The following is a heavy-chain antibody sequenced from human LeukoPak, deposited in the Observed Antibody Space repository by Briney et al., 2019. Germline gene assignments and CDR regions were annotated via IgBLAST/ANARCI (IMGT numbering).Heavy chain of an antibody. CDR2: ISSNGGST. J-gene: IGHJ4*02. D-gene: IGHD5-24*01. CDR1: GFTFSSYA. CDR3: ARSGRDGYNKYFDY. Sequence: GGPLRLSCAASGFTFSSYAMHWVRQAPGKGLEYVSAISSNGGSTYYANSVKGRFTISRDNSKNTLYLQMGSLRAEDMAVYYCARSGRDGYNKYFDYWGQGTLVTVSS. V-gene: IGHV3-64*01.